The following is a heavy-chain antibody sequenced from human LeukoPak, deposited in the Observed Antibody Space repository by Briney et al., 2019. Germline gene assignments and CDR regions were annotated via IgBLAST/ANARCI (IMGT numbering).Heavy chain of an antibody. CDR3: ARGPYGSGSYYNVEGFAGVGETRKNWFDP. Sequence: PSETLSLTCTVSGGSISSYYWSWIRQPPGKGLEWIGYIYYSGSTNYNPSLKGRVTISVDTSKNQFSLKLSSVTAADTAVYYCARGPYGSGSYYNVEGFAGVGETRKNWFDPWGQGTLVTVSS. CDR1: GGSISSYY. CDR2: IYYSGST. D-gene: IGHD3-10*01. J-gene: IGHJ5*02. V-gene: IGHV4-59*01.